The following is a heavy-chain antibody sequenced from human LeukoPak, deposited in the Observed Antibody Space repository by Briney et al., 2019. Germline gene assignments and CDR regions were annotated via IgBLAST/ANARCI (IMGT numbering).Heavy chain of an antibody. Sequence: GGSLRLSSVGSGFTFRSHAMSWVRPAPEKGPEFVSGIYENGGTTYYADSVKGRFSISRDNSKNTLYLQMDSLRGEDTAVYYCAKDFRIGYSAHFDYWGQGALVTVSS. CDR1: GFTFRSHA. V-gene: IGHV3-23*01. CDR2: IYENGGTT. D-gene: IGHD2-21*01. CDR3: AKDFRIGYSAHFDY. J-gene: IGHJ4*02.